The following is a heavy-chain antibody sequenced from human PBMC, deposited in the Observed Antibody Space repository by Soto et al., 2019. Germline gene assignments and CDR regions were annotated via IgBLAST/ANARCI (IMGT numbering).Heavy chain of an antibody. CDR3: TRGQSGYSFFDF. CDR2: INNDGSST. V-gene: IGHV3-74*01. Sequence: EVQLVESGGGLVQPGGSLRLSCPASGFTSSDYWMHWVRQAPGKGLVWVSRINNDGSSTAHGDPVKGRFTISRDNAKNTVYLEMHSLRAEDTAVYYCTRGQSGYSFFDFWGQGTLVTVSS. J-gene: IGHJ4*02. D-gene: IGHD5-18*01. CDR1: GFTSSDYW.